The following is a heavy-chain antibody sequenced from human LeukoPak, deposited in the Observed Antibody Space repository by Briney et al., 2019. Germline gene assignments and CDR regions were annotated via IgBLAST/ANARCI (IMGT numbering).Heavy chain of an antibody. CDR2: ISSSSSSI. V-gene: IGHV3-21*01. J-gene: IGHJ2*01. D-gene: IGHD3-16*01. CDR3: ASYLTGGRWYFDL. CDR1: GFTFSSYN. Sequence: GGSLRLSCAASGFTFSSYNMNGVRQAPGKGLEWVSSISSSSSSISYADSVKGRFTISRDNAKNSLYLQMNSLRAEDTAVYYCASYLTGGRWYFDLWGRGTLVTVSS.